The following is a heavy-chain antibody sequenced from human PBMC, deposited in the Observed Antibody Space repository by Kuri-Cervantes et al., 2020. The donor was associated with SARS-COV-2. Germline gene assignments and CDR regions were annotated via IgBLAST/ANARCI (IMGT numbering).Heavy chain of an antibody. CDR2: ISSSGTYI. Sequence: GGSLRLSCVASGFYFGDYYMSWIRQAPGKGLEWISFISSSGTYINYADSVKGRFTISRDGAKNSLYLQMHSLRADDTAVYYCARGIHEGLDVWGPGTTVTVSS. CDR1: GFYFGDYY. V-gene: IGHV3-11*06. D-gene: IGHD5-18*01. CDR3: ARGIHEGLDV. J-gene: IGHJ6*02.